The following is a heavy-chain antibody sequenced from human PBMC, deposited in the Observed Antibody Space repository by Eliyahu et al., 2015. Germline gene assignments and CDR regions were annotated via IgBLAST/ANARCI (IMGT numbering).Heavy chain of an antibody. CDR2: IYYDGSKK. Sequence: QVQLVASGGGVVQPGRSLRLSCVASKFAFRTYAMPWVRQAPDKGLEWVSVIYYDGSKKYYADSVKGRFTISRDNSRDTLYLQMNSLRGDDTAVYYCAKDVGATDFYGMDVWGQGTTVTVSS. D-gene: IGHD1-26*01. J-gene: IGHJ6*02. V-gene: IGHV3-30*18. CDR3: AKDVGATDFYGMDV. CDR1: KFAFRTYA.